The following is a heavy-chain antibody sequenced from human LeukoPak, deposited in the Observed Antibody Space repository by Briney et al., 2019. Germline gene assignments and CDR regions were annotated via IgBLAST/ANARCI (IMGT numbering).Heavy chain of an antibody. CDR2: IDHDGINT. Sequence: PGGSLRLSCAASGFTFSSYWMHWVRQAPGKGLVWVSRIDHDGINTYYADSVKGRFTISRDNSKNTLYLQMNSLRAEDTAVYYCARDRGAASQKRGYFDYWGQGTLVTVSS. V-gene: IGHV3-74*01. J-gene: IGHJ4*02. D-gene: IGHD6-13*01. CDR1: GFTFSSYW. CDR3: ARDRGAASQKRGYFDY.